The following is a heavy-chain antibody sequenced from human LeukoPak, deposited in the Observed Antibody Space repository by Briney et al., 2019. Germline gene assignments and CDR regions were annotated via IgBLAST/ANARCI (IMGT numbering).Heavy chain of an antibody. D-gene: IGHD1-26*01. V-gene: IGHV1-69*04. J-gene: IGHJ5*02. CDR2: IIPILGIA. Sequence: SVKVSCKASGGTFSSYAISWVRQAPGQGLEWMGRIIPILGIANYAQKFQGRVTITADKSTSTAYMELSSLRSEDTAVYYCARETGGGSYYSASWFDPWGQGTLVTVSS. CDR1: GGTFSSYA. CDR3: ARETGGGSYYSASWFDP.